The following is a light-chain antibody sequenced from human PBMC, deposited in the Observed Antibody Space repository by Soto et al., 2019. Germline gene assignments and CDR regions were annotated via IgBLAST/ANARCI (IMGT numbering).Light chain of an antibody. V-gene: IGKV3-15*01. J-gene: IGKJ5*01. Sequence: EVVMTQSPAPLPLSLGERATLSXRASYSVSRNLTWYQQSTGQXTRIVXXYQXTRATGIPARFSGGGSGREFTLTISSLHSEYFAVYYCQQFNRWPPRTFGQGTRLDIK. CDR2: YQX. CDR3: QQFNRWPPRT. CDR1: YSVSRN.